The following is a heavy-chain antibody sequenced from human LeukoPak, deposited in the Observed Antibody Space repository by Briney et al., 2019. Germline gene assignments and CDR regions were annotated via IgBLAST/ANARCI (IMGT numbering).Heavy chain of an antibody. CDR2: INHSGST. CDR1: GGSFSGYY. J-gene: IGHJ6*02. D-gene: IGHD3-3*01. Sequence: PSETLSLTCAVYGGSFSGYYWSWIRQPPGKGLEWIGEINHSGSTNYNPSLKSRVTISVDTSKNQFSLKLSSVTAADTAVYYCARGHRNAIFGVVINPYYYYGMDVWGQGTTVTVSS. V-gene: IGHV4-34*01. CDR3: ARGHRNAIFGVVINPYYYYGMDV.